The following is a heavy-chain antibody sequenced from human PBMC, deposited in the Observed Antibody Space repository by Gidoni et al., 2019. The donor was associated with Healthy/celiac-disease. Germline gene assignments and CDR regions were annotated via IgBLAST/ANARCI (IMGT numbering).Heavy chain of an antibody. CDR2: IYYSGST. D-gene: IGHD3-16*02. CDR3: ARAEDNLGLGELSFGY. Sequence: QVQLQESGPGLVKPSETLSLTCTVSGGSISSYYWSWIRQPPGKGLEWIGYIYYSGSTNYNPSLKSRVTISVDTSKNQFSLKLSSVTAADTAVYYCARAEDNLGLGELSFGYWGQGTLVTVSS. CDR1: GGSISSYY. J-gene: IGHJ4*02. V-gene: IGHV4-59*01.